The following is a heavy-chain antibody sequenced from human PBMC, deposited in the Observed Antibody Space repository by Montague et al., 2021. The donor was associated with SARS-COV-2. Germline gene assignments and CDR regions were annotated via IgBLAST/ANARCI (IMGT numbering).Heavy chain of an antibody. J-gene: IGHJ3*01. CDR1: GGSITNNIDY. CDR3: ARLKRYFDSSGSPSAFDF. V-gene: IGHV4-39*02. CDR2: IYYTGNT. Sequence: SETLSLTCTVSGGSITNNIDYWAWIRQPSGKGLEWIGSIYYTGNTYYNPSLKSRVTISVVTSKNHFTLKLSSVTAAETAVYYCARLKRYFDSSGSPSAFDFWGQGTKGTVSS. D-gene: IGHD3-22*01.